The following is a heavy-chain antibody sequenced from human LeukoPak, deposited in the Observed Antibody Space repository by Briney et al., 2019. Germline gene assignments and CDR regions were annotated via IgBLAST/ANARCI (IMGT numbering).Heavy chain of an antibody. Sequence: GGSLRLSCTASGFTFGDYAMSWVRQAPGKGLEWVGFIRSKAYGGTTEYAASVKGRFTISRDDSKSIAYLQMNSLKTEDTAVYYCTTAPPQYGSGSYYLDYWGQGTLVTVSS. V-gene: IGHV3-49*04. CDR1: GFTFGDYA. J-gene: IGHJ4*02. D-gene: IGHD3-10*01. CDR2: IRSKAYGGTT. CDR3: TTAPPQYGSGSYYLDY.